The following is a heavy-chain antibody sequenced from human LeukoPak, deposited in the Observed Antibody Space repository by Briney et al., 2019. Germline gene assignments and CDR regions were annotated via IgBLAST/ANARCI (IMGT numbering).Heavy chain of an antibody. CDR3: ARDSSTSDIPWGNWFDP. J-gene: IGHJ5*02. D-gene: IGHD2-2*01. CDR2: IYYSGST. Sequence: PSETLSLTCTASGGSISSYYWSWIRQPPGKGLEWIGYIYYSGSTNYNPSLKSRVTISVDTSKNQFSLELSSVTAADTAVYYCARDSSTSDIPWGNWFDPWGQGTLVTVSS. CDR1: GGSISSYY. V-gene: IGHV4-59*01.